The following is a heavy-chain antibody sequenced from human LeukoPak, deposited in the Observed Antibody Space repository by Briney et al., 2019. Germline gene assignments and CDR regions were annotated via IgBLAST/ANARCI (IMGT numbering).Heavy chain of an antibody. CDR3: ARDVHGDYGSGWFDP. Sequence: SVKVSCKTSGGTFNNSAISWVRQAPGQGLEWLGGIMPLFGTAGYAQKFQGRVTITKDESTRTVYLELTSLTSDDTAVYFCARDVHGDYGSGWFDPWGQGTLVSVSS. CDR1: GGTFNNSA. V-gene: IGHV1-69*05. D-gene: IGHD4-17*01. CDR2: IMPLFGTA. J-gene: IGHJ5*02.